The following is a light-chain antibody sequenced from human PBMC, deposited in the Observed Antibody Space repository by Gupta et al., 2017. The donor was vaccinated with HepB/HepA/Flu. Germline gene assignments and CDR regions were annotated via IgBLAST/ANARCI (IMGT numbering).Light chain of an antibody. Sequence: QAVLTQPSSPSASPGASASLTCTLRSSINVGTYRIYWYQQKPGRPPQYPLRYILDSDKQQGSGVPSRFSGSKDASANAVTLLISGVQAEDEYYYYSMNWNSSAVVFGGGTKLTVL. CDR3: MNWNSSAVV. CDR1: SSINVGTYR. V-gene: IGLV5-45*02. CDR2: YILDSDK. J-gene: IGLJ2*01.